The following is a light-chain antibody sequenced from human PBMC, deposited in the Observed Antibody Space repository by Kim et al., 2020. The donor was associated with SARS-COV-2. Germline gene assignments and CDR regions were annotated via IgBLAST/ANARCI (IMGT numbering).Light chain of an antibody. Sequence: DIQMTQSPSSLSASVGDRVTITCRTSQNINSHLNWYHQKPGRAPKLLIYAASTLQGRVPSRFSGSGSETDFTLTIISLQPEDFATYFCQQTYISPFTFGPGTKVDIK. CDR1: QNINSH. V-gene: IGKV1-39*01. CDR2: AAS. J-gene: IGKJ3*01. CDR3: QQTYISPFT.